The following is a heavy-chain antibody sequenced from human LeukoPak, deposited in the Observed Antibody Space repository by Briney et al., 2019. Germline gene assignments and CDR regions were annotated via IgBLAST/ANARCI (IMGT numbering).Heavy chain of an antibody. CDR1: GCTFSSSW. CDR3: VHNTSRSSFDY. J-gene: IGHJ4*02. Sequence: GWSLRLTCAASGCTFSSSWMHWVRQAPGKGLVWVSRINSDGGSTSYADSVKGRFTISRDNAKNTLYLQMNSLRAEDTAVYYCVHNTSRSSFDYWGQGTLVTVS. V-gene: IGHV3-74*01. CDR2: INSDGGST. D-gene: IGHD6-13*01.